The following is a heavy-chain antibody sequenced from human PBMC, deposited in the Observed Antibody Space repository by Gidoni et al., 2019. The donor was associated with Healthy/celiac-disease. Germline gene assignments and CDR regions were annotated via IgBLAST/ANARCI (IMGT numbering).Heavy chain of an antibody. J-gene: IGHJ4*02. CDR3: ARHESVAGLLFDY. V-gene: IGHV4-59*01. CDR1: GGSISSYY. CDR2: IYYRGST. Sequence: QVQLQESGPGLVKPSETLSLTCTVSGGSISSYYWSWIRQPPGKGLEWIGYIYYRGSTNYNPSLKSRVTISVDTSKNQFSLKLSSVTAADTAVYYCARHESVAGLLFDYWGQGTLVTVSS. D-gene: IGHD6-19*01.